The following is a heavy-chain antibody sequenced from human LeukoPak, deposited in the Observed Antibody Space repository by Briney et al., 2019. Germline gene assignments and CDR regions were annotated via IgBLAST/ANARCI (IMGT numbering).Heavy chain of an antibody. Sequence: SKTLSLTCTVSGGSIGSYYWSWIRQPAGKGLEWIGRIYTSGSTNYNPSLKSRVTMSVDTSKNQFSLKLSSVTAADTAVYYCARDVRIVGAAAFDIWGQGTMVTVSS. CDR1: GGSIGSYY. V-gene: IGHV4-4*07. D-gene: IGHD1-26*01. CDR3: ARDVRIVGAAAFDI. J-gene: IGHJ3*02. CDR2: IYTSGST.